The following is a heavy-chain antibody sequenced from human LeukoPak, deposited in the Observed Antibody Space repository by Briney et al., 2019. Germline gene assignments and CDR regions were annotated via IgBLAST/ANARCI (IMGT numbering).Heavy chain of an antibody. CDR2: IYSGGST. CDR1: GFTVSSNY. Sequence: PGGSLRLSCAASGFTVSSNYMSWVRQAPGKGLEWVSVIYSGGSTYYADSGKGRFTISRDNSKNTLYLQMNSLRAEDTAVYYCARGRDTVTLDYWGQGTLVTVSS. D-gene: IGHD4-17*01. CDR3: ARGRDTVTLDY. J-gene: IGHJ4*02. V-gene: IGHV3-53*01.